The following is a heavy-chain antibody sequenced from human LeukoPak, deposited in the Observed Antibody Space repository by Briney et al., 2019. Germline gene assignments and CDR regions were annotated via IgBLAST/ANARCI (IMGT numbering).Heavy chain of an antibody. V-gene: IGHV1-69*04. Sequence: GASVKVSCKASGGTFSSYAISWVRQAPGQGLEWMGRIIPILGIANYAQKFQGRVTITADKSASTAYMELSRLRSDDTAVYYCARGEQLVRVFLYFQHWGQGTLVTVSS. J-gene: IGHJ1*01. CDR2: IIPILGIA. CDR3: ARGEQLVRVFLYFQH. CDR1: GGTFSSYA. D-gene: IGHD6-6*01.